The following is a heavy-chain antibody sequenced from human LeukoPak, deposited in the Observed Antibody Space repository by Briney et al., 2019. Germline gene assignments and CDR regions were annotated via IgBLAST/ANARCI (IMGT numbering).Heavy chain of an antibody. Sequence: GGSLRLSCAASGFTFSNYAIHWVRQAPGKGLEWVAVISYDGDNKYYADSVKGRFTISRDNAKNTLFLQMNSLRAEDTAVYYCAARYCSNGVCHFYWGQGTLVTVSS. V-gene: IGHV3-30*03. CDR3: AARYCSNGVCHFY. CDR2: ISYDGDNK. J-gene: IGHJ4*02. D-gene: IGHD2-8*01. CDR1: GFTFSNYA.